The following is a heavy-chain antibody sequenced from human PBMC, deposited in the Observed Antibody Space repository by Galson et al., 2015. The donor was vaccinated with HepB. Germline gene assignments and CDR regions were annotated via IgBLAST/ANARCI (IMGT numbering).Heavy chain of an antibody. Sequence: SLRLSCAASGFTFSAYDMCWVRQAPGKGLEWVSSITTSSSYIYYADSMRGRFTISRDNAKNSPFLQMDSLRAEDTAVYYCAKAGCSGAGCYLRYSWIDSWGQGTLVTVSS. J-gene: IGHJ5*01. V-gene: IGHV3-21*06. CDR2: ITTSSSYI. CDR1: GFTFSAYD. D-gene: IGHD2-2*01. CDR3: AKAGCSGAGCYLRYSWIDS.